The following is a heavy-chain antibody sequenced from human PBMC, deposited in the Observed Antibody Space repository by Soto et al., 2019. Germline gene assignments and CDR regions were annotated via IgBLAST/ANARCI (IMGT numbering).Heavy chain of an antibody. Sequence: SETLSLTCAVYGGSFSGYYWSWIRQPPGKGLEWIGEINHSGSTNYNPSLKSRVTISVDTSKNQFSLKLSSVTAADTAVYYCARGLGYSSGWYREPNDYWGQGTLVTVSS. J-gene: IGHJ4*02. CDR1: GGSFSGYY. CDR2: INHSGST. CDR3: ARGLGYSSGWYREPNDY. V-gene: IGHV4-34*01. D-gene: IGHD6-19*01.